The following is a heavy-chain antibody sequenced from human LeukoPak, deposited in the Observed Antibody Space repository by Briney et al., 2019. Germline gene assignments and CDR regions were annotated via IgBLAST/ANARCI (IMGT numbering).Heavy chain of an antibody. CDR2: IWSNGSSK. CDR1: GFTFSSYD. Sequence: GRSLRLSCAASGFTFSSYDMHWVRQAPGKGLEWVAVIWSNGSSKYYADSVKGRFTISRDTSKNTLYLQLNSLRAEDTAVYYCVSATLYGAQDYCGQGNLVTVSS. V-gene: IGHV3-33*01. J-gene: IGHJ4*02. D-gene: IGHD4-17*01. CDR3: VSATLYGAQDY.